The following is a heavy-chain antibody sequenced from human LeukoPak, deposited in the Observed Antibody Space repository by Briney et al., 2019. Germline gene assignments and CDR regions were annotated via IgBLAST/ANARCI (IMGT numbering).Heavy chain of an antibody. Sequence: GSLRLSCAASGFTFSSYSMNWVRQAPGKGLEWIGEINHSGSTNYNPSLKSRVTISVDTSKNQFSLKLSSVTAADTAVYYCARGRGYYYYYMDVWGKGTTVTVSS. V-gene: IGHV4-34*01. J-gene: IGHJ6*03. CDR3: ARGRGYYYYYMDV. CDR1: GFTFSSYS. CDR2: INHSGST.